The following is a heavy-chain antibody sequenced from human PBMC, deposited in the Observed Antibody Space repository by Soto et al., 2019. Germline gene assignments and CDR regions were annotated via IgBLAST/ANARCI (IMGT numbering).Heavy chain of an antibody. D-gene: IGHD6-13*01. CDR3: AKIPHSSSWYLDAFDI. V-gene: IGHV3-23*01. CDR1: GFTFSSYA. J-gene: IGHJ3*02. CDR2: ISGSGGST. Sequence: EVQLLESGGGLVQPGGSLRLSCAASGFTFSSYAMSWVRQAPVKGLEWVSAISGSGGSTYYADSVKGRFTISRDNSKNTLYLQMNSLRAEDTAVYYCAKIPHSSSWYLDAFDIWGQGTMVTVSS.